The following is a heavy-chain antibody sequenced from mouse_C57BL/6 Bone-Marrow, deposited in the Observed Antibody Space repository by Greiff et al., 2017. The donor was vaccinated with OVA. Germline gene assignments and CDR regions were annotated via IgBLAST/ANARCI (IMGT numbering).Heavy chain of an antibody. J-gene: IGHJ2*01. Sequence: QVQLQQSGPGLVQPSQSLSITCTVSGFSLTSYGVHWVRQSPGKGLEWLGVIWSGGSTAYNAAFITRLSISTDNSKCQASFILSRLKADDTAKYYCARNGYVYDFDYWGQGTTLTVSS. CDR3: ARNGYVYDFDY. D-gene: IGHD2-2*01. V-gene: IGHV2-2*01. CDR1: GFSLTSYG. CDR2: IWSGGST.